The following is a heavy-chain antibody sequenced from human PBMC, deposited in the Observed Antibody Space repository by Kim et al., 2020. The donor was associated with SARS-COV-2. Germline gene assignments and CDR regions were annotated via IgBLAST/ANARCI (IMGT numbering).Heavy chain of an antibody. Sequence: GGSLRLSCGASGFTFSTYAMSWVRQAPGKGLEWVSSLNGPGGITYYAHSVKGRFTISRDNSKNTLYLQMNSLRAEDTANYYCAKQAVASGSGWHWVFDYWGQGMLVTVSS. CDR1: GFTFSTYA. CDR2: LNGPGGIT. CDR3: AKQAVASGSGWHWVFDY. V-gene: IGHV3-23*01. D-gene: IGHD6-19*01. J-gene: IGHJ4*02.